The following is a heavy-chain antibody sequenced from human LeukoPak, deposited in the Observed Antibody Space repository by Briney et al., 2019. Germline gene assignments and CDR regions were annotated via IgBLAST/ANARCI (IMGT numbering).Heavy chain of an antibody. V-gene: IGHV3-21*01. D-gene: IGHD6-13*01. CDR3: ARERIAAAYDY. CDR2: ISSSSSYI. J-gene: IGHJ4*02. Sequence: GGSLRLSCAASGFTFSSYSMKWVRQAPGKGLEWVSSISSSSSYIYYADSVKGRFTISRDNAKNSLYLQMNSLRAEDTAVYYCARERIAAAYDYWGQGTLVTVSS. CDR1: GFTFSSYS.